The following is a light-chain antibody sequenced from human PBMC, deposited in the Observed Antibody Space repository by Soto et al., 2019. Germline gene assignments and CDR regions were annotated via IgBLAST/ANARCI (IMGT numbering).Light chain of an antibody. CDR2: AAS. Sequence: DIQMTQSPSSLPAFVGDTVTINCRATDSIDRYLNWYQQKPGQAPRVLITAASTLESGVPSRFSGNRSGTDFTLTINKLLPEDFATYYCQRAYNAPFTFGPGTKVSIK. J-gene: IGKJ3*01. CDR1: DSIDRY. V-gene: IGKV1-39*01. CDR3: QRAYNAPFT.